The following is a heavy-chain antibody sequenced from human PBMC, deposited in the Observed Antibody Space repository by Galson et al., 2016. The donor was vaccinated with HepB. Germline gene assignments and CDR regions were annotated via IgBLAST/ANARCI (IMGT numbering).Heavy chain of an antibody. Sequence: SVKVSCKASGYTFTNSGISWVRQAPGQGLEWMGWISAYNGNTNYAQKLQGRVTMTTDTSTNTAYMELRRLRADDTAVYYCAREDYVWGSQRGMDVWGQGTTVTVSS. CDR1: GYTFTNSG. J-gene: IGHJ6*02. CDR3: AREDYVWGSQRGMDV. CDR2: ISAYNGNT. D-gene: IGHD3-16*01. V-gene: IGHV1-18*01.